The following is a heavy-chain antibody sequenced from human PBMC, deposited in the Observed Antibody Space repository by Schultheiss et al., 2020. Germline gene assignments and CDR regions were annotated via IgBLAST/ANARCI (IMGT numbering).Heavy chain of an antibody. V-gene: IGHV1-69*05. CDR3: AVAAAGRPFDP. J-gene: IGHJ5*02. D-gene: IGHD6-13*01. Sequence: SVKVSCKASGGTFSSYAISWVRQAPGQGLEWMGGIIPIFGTANYAQKFQGRVTMTRDTSTSTVYMELSSLRSEDTAVYYCAVAAAGRPFDPWGQGTLVTVSS. CDR2: IIPIFGTA. CDR1: GGTFSSYA.